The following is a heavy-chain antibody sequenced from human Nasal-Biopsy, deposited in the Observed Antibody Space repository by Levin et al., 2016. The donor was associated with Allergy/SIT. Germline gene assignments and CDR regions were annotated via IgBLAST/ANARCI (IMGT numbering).Heavy chain of an antibody. CDR1: GFTFSDYA. J-gene: IGHJ5*02. V-gene: IGHV3-23*01. Sequence: GGSLRLSCAASGFTFSDYAMSWVRQAPGRPLEWVSAIAGNEIGTYYADSVQGRFIISRDNSKNTLFLQMTSLRVDDTAIYHCVQDITGPGIWGAFKSWGQETLVNVSS. CDR2: IAGNEIGT. D-gene: IGHD1-20*01. CDR3: VQDITGPGIWGAFKS.